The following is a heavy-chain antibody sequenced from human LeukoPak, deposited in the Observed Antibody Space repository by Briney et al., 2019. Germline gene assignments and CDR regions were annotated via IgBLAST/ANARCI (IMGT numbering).Heavy chain of an antibody. CDR3: ARENSGYDSDWFDP. V-gene: IGHV4-39*07. CDR1: GGSISSSSYY. D-gene: IGHD5-12*01. CDR2: IYYSGST. J-gene: IGHJ5*02. Sequence: SETLSLTCTVSGGSISSSSYYWGWIRQPPGKGLEWIGSIYYSGSTYYNPSLKSRVTISVDTSKNQFSLKLSSVTAADTAVYYCARENSGYDSDWFDPWGQGTLVTVSS.